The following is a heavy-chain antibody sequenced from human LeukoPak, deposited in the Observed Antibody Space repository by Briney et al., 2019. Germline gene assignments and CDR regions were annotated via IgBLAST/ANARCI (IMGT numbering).Heavy chain of an antibody. D-gene: IGHD3-16*01. J-gene: IGHJ1*01. Sequence: GGSLRLSCAASGFTFSSHGMNWVRQAPGKGLEWVSGISPSGGITYYTDSVKGRFTISRDNSKNTQSLQMNSLGAEDTAVYYCAKDDDWGRYKHWGQGTLVTVSS. CDR3: AKDDDWGRYKH. CDR2: ISPSGGIT. V-gene: IGHV3-23*01. CDR1: GFTFSSHG.